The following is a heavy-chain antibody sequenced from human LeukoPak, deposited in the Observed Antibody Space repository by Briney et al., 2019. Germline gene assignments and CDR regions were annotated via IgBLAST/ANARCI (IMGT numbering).Heavy chain of an antibody. CDR3: ASAVYDYVWGSYRLDY. V-gene: IGHV1-8*01. D-gene: IGHD3-16*02. Sequence: ASVKVSCKASGYTFTSYDINWVLQATGQGLEWMGWMNPNSGNTGYAKKFQGRVTMTRNTSISTAYMELSSLRSEDTAVYYCASAVYDYVWGSYRLDYWGQGTLVTVSS. J-gene: IGHJ4*02. CDR2: MNPNSGNT. CDR1: GYTFTSYD.